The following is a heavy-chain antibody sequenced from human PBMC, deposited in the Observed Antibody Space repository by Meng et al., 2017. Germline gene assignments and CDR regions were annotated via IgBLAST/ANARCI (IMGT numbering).Heavy chain of an antibody. Sequence: GGSLRLSCAASGFTFSSYAMHWVRQAPGKGLEWVAVISYDGSNKYYADSVKGRFTISRDNSKNTLYLQMNSLRAEDTAVYYCATKGTRYCSGGSCYQPDDAFDIWGQGTMVTVSS. CDR1: GFTFSSYA. D-gene: IGHD2-15*01. V-gene: IGHV3-30*04. CDR2: ISYDGSNK. CDR3: ATKGTRYCSGGSCYQPDDAFDI. J-gene: IGHJ3*02.